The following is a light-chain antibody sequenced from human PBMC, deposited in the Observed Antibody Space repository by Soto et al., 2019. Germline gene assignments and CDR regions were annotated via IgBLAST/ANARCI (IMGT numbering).Light chain of an antibody. CDR2: DVR. CDR3: ASTSTHSTVV. Sequence: QSALTQPSSMSGSPGQSITLSCTGTSSDVGAYDHVSWHQQRPGRAPKVLIYDVRIRPSEVSNRFSGSKSGDTASLTISGLQAEDEAIDYCASTSTHSTVVFGGRTKLTV. CDR1: SSDVGAYDH. V-gene: IGLV2-14*03. J-gene: IGLJ2*01.